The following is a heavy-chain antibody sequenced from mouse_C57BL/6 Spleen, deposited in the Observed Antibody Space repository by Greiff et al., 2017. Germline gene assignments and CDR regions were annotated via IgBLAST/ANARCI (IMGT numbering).Heavy chain of an antibody. Sequence: VMLVESGAELARPGASVKLSCKASGYTFTSYGISWVKQRTGQGLEWIGEIYPRSGNTYYNEKFKGKATLTADKSSSTAYMELRSLTSEDSAVYFCARGITTVVAGDAMDYWGQGTSVTVSS. CDR2: IYPRSGNT. J-gene: IGHJ4*01. V-gene: IGHV1-81*01. D-gene: IGHD1-1*01. CDR1: GYTFTSYG. CDR3: ARGITTVVAGDAMDY.